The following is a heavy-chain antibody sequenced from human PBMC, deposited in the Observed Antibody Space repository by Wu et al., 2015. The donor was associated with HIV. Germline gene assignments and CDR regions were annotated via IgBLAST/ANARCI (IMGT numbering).Heavy chain of an antibody. CDR2: INHSGST. Sequence: QVQLQQWGAGLLKPSETLSLTCAVYGGSFSGYYWSWIRQPPGKGLEWIGEINHSGSTNYNPSLKSRVTISVDTSKNQFSLKLSSVTAADTAVYYCARGLGVAAAEGYWFDPWGQGTLVTVSS. V-gene: IGHV4-34*01. CDR3: ARGLGVAAAEGYWFDP. J-gene: IGHJ5*02. CDR1: GGSFSGYY. D-gene: IGHD6-13*01.